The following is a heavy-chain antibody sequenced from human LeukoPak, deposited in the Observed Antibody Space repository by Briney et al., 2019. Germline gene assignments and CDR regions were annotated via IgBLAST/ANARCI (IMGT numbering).Heavy chain of an antibody. CDR3: ARDLGYCSGGSCYNWFDP. CDR2: ISAYNGNT. CDR1: GYTFISYD. Sequence: ASVKVSCKASGYTFISYDINWVRQAPGQGLEWMGWISAYNGNTNYAQKLQGRVTMTTDTSTSTAYMELRSLRSDDTAVYYCARDLGYCSGGSCYNWFDPWGQGTLVTVSS. J-gene: IGHJ5*02. V-gene: IGHV1-18*01. D-gene: IGHD2-15*01.